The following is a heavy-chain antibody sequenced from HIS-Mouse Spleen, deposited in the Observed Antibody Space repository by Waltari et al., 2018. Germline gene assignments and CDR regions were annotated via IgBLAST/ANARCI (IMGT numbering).Heavy chain of an antibody. CDR2: ISYDGSNK. CDR3: ARDKAKAFDI. D-gene: IGHD5-12*01. J-gene: IGHJ3*02. CDR1: GFTFRSSA. Sequence: QVQLVESGGGVVQPGRSLRLSCAASGFTFRSSALPWVRQAPGKGLEWVAVISYDGSNKYYADSVKGRFTISRDNSKNTLYLQMNSLRAEDTAVYYCARDKAKAFDIWGQGTMVTVSS. V-gene: IGHV3-30-3*01.